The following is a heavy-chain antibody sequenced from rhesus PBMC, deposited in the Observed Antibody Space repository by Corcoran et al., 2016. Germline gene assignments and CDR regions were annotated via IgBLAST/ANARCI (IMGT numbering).Heavy chain of an antibody. CDR1: GYSISSAYG. Sequence: QVHLQESGPGLVTPLETQAPTCAVPGYSISSAYGGDWTRQPPGKGLEWIGQIFGGTGSTYYNPSLKSRVTVSKDTSKNQFSLKLRSVTAADTAVYYCARAVYWYFDLWGPGSPITISS. CDR2: IFGGTGST. J-gene: IGHJ2*01. V-gene: IGHV4-127*01. CDR3: ARAVYWYFDL.